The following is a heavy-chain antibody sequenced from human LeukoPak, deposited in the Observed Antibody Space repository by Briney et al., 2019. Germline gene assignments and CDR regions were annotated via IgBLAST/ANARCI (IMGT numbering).Heavy chain of an antibody. Sequence: GSLRLSCAVSGFTFSGFLMSWSRQAPGKGLEWVASINSDGSEGYYADVVKGRFTISRDNAKNSLYLQINSLRAEDTAVYYCARSSYSSSSSVWGQGTMVTVSS. J-gene: IGHJ3*01. CDR2: INSDGSEG. D-gene: IGHD6-6*01. CDR3: ARSSYSSSSSV. V-gene: IGHV3-7*03. CDR1: GFTFSGFL.